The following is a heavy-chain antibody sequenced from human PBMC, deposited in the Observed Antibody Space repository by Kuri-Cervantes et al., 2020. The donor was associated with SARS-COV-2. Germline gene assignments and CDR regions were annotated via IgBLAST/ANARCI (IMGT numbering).Heavy chain of an antibody. D-gene: IGHD1-1*01. J-gene: IGHJ6*03. CDR1: GGSLGSGDYY. CDR3: ARDSRSSYQVLLDHYYYSYMDV. V-gene: IGHV4-30-4*08. Sequence: SETLSLTCTVSGGSLGSGDYYWTWVRQPPGKGLEWIGNIYYSGSAFYNPSLKSRVTMSLDMSKSQFSLRLTSVTAADTAAYYCARDSRSSYQVLLDHYYYSYMDVWDKGTTVTVSS. CDR2: IYYSGSA.